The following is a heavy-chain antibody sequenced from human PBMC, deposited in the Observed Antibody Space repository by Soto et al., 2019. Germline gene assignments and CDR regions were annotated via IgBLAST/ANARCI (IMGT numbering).Heavy chain of an antibody. D-gene: IGHD2-15*01. CDR3: ARVGDCSGGSCYSGDY. CDR1: GGSISSGDYY. Sequence: QVQLQESGPGLVKPSQTLSLTCTVSGGSISSGDYYWSWIRQPPGKGLEWIGYIYYSGSTYYNPSLKRRVTISVDTSKNQFSLKLSSVTAADTAVYYCARVGDCSGGSCYSGDYWGQGTLVTVSS. CDR2: IYYSGST. V-gene: IGHV4-30-4*01. J-gene: IGHJ4*02.